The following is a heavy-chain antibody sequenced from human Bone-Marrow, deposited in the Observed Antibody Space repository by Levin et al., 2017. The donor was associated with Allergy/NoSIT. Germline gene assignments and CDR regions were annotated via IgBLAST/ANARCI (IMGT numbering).Heavy chain of an antibody. V-gene: IGHV4-59*01. D-gene: IGHD2-15*01. CDR3: ARDRVVASSGTYSYSGLAV. Sequence: GSLRLSCIVSGASISSYHWSWIRQPPGKGLEWIGYIYYSGSTNYNPSLKSRVTMSVDTSRNQFSLTLNSVTAADTAVYYCARDRVVASSGTYSYSGLAVWGQGTTVTVSS. J-gene: IGHJ6*02. CDR1: GASISSYH. CDR2: IYYSGST.